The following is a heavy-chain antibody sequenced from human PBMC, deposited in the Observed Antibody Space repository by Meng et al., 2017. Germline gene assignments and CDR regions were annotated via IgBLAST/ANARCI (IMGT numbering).Heavy chain of an antibody. Sequence: QVKLGQAGAEVKKPGASVKVACKASGYTFTGYYMHWVRQAPGQGLEWMGRINPNSGGTNYAQKFQGRVTMTRDTSISTAYMELSRLRSDDTAVYYCARGDWGSLSFDYWGQGTLVTVSS. J-gene: IGHJ4*02. CDR1: GYTFTGYY. D-gene: IGHD7-27*01. CDR3: ARGDWGSLSFDY. CDR2: INPNSGGT. V-gene: IGHV1-2*06.